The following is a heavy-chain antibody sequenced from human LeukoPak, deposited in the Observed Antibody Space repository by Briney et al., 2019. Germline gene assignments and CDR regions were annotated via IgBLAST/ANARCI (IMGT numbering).Heavy chain of an antibody. CDR1: GFTVSSNY. V-gene: IGHV3-66*01. CDR3: ARGPGPIAGAKNPFDI. Sequence: GGSLRLSCAASGFTVSSNYMSWVRQAPGKGLEWVSVIYSGGSTYYAGSVKGRFTISRDNSKNTLYLQMNSLRPEDTAVYYCARGPGPIAGAKNPFDIWGQGTMVTVSS. CDR2: IYSGGST. D-gene: IGHD1-26*01. J-gene: IGHJ3*02.